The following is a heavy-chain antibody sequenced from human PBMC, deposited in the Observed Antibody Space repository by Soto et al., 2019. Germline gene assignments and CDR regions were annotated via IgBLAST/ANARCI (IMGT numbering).Heavy chain of an antibody. CDR2: ISGSGGTT. J-gene: IGHJ6*01. V-gene: IGHV3-23*01. CDR3: ARDVWETTSRYYGLDL. Sequence: GGSLRLSCAASGFTFSSYAMTWVRQAPGQRLEWVSGISGSGGTTSYTDSVKGRFTISRDNSKKTLFLEMKSLGVEDTAVYFCARDVWETTSRYYGLDLWGLGTTVTVSS. D-gene: IGHD1-26*01. CDR1: GFTFSSYA.